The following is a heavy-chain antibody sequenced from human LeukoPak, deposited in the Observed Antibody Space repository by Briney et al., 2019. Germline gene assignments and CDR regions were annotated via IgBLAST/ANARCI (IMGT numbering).Heavy chain of an antibody. V-gene: IGHV3-23*01. CDR3: AKDGDSGWNL. CDR1: GFTFSNYA. D-gene: IGHD6-19*01. J-gene: IGHJ2*01. Sequence: GGSLRLSCAASGFTFSNYAMTWARQAPGKGLEWVSAITGSGGSTYYADSVKGRFTISRDNSKNTLYLQTNSLRAEDTAVYYCAKDGDSGWNLWGRGTLVTVSS. CDR2: ITGSGGST.